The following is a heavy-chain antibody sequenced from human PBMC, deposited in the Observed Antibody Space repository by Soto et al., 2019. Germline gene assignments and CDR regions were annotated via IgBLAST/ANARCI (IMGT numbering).Heavy chain of an antibody. Sequence: GSLRLSCAASGFTFSSYTMSWVRQAPGKGLEWVSTISGSGSSTYSADSVKGRFTISRDNAKNSLYLQMNSLRAEDTAVYYCATGQQLGYWGQGTLVTVSS. D-gene: IGHD6-13*01. V-gene: IGHV3-23*01. CDR1: GFTFSSYT. CDR3: ATGQQLGY. J-gene: IGHJ4*02. CDR2: ISGSGSST.